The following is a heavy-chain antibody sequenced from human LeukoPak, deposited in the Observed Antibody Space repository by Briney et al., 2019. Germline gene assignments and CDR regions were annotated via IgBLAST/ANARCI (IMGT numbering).Heavy chain of an antibody. Sequence: PGGSLRLSCAASGFTFSNAWMSWVRQAPGKGLEWVSAISGSGGSTYYADSVKGRFTISRDNSKNTLYLQMNSLRAEDTAVYYCVIMGDIVVVPAAMKDYWGQGTLVTVSS. V-gene: IGHV3-23*01. CDR3: VIMGDIVVVPAAMKDY. CDR2: ISGSGGST. J-gene: IGHJ4*02. CDR1: GFTFSNAW. D-gene: IGHD2-2*01.